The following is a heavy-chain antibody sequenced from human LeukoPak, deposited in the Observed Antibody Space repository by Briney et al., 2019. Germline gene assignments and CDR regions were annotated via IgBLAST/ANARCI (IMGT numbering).Heavy chain of an antibody. CDR3: ARDLGGSSWYYYFDY. D-gene: IGHD6-13*01. V-gene: IGHV1-69*05. Sequence: ASVKVSCKASGGTFSSYAISWVRQAPGQGLEWMGRIIPIFGTANYAQKFQGRVTITTDESKSTAYMELSSLRSEDTAVYYCARDLGGSSWYYYFDYWGQGTLVTVSS. J-gene: IGHJ4*02. CDR2: IIPIFGTA. CDR1: GGTFSSYA.